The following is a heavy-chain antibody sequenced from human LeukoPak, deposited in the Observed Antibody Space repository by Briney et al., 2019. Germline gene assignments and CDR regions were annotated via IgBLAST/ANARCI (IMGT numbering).Heavy chain of an antibody. J-gene: IGHJ4*02. CDR3: ARVKGTVNRFDY. Sequence: SETLSLTCAVFGGSLSGYYWSWIRQPPGKGLEWIGEINHSGSTNYNPSLKSRVTISVDTSKKQFSLKLTSVTAADTAVYYCARVKGTVNRFDYWGQGTLVTVSS. CDR1: GGSLSGYY. CDR2: INHSGST. V-gene: IGHV4-34*01. D-gene: IGHD4-17*01.